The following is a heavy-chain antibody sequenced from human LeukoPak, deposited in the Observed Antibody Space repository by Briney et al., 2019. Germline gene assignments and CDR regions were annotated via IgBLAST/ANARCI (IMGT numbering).Heavy chain of an antibody. J-gene: IGHJ3*02. CDR3: ARGLPLVAFDI. Sequence: PSETLSLTCTVSGGSISSYYWSWIRQPPGKGLEWIGYIYYSGSTNYNPSLKSRVTISVDTSKDQFSLKLSSVTAADTAVYYCARGLPLVAFDIWGQGTMVTVSS. CDR1: GGSISSYY. V-gene: IGHV4-59*08. CDR2: IYYSGST.